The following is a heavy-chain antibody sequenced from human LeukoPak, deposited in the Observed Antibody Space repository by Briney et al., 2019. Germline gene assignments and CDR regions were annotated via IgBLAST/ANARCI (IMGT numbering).Heavy chain of an antibody. CDR1: GGTFTSYA. D-gene: IGHD2-2*01. J-gene: IGHJ4*02. CDR2: IIPILGIA. V-gene: IGHV1-69*04. Sequence: SVKVSCKASGGTFTSYAISWVRQAPGQGLEWMGRIIPILGIANYAQKFQGRVTITADKSTSTAYMELSSLRSEDTAVYYCARDHCNSTSCDFDYWGQGTLVTVSS. CDR3: ARDHCNSTSCDFDY.